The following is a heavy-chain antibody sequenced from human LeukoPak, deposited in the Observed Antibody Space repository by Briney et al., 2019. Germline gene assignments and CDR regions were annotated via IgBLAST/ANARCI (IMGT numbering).Heavy chain of an antibody. Sequence: GGSLRLFCAASGLTFSTYSMNWVRQTPGKELEWVSSSSSSSSYIYYADSVKGRFTISRDNAKNSLYLQVNSLRAEDTAVYYCARRGVYGSGAFYLDYWGQGTLVTVSS. CDR2: SSSSSSYI. V-gene: IGHV3-21*01. J-gene: IGHJ4*02. D-gene: IGHD3-10*01. CDR3: ARRGVYGSGAFYLDY. CDR1: GLTFSTYS.